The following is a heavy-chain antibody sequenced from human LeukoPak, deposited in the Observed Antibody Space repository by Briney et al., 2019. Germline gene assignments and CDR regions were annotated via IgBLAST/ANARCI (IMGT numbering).Heavy chain of an antibody. V-gene: IGHV1-46*01. CDR1: GYTLTELS. CDR3: ARWYHPRQEEYYYYYGMDV. CDR2: INPSGGST. J-gene: IGHJ6*02. Sequence: ASVKVSCKVSGYTLTELSMHWVRQAPGKGLEWMGIINPSGGSTSYAQKFQGRVTMTRDTSTSTVYMELSSLRSEDTAVYYCARWYHPRQEEYYYYYGMDVWGQGTTVTVSS. D-gene: IGHD1-14*01.